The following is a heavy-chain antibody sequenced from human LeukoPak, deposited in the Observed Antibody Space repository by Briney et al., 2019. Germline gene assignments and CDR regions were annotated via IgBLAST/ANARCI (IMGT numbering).Heavy chain of an antibody. CDR2: VSGNGEST. J-gene: IGHJ4*02. CDR3: ARGGSDTAMAHDY. V-gene: IGHV3-23*01. Sequence: GGSLRLSCASTVTLGSYAMTWVLQAPGKGLEWVSAVSGNGESTYYADSVRGRFTISRDNSKNTLYLQMNSLRAEDTAVYFCARGGSDTAMAHDYWGQGTLVTVSS. CDR1: TVTLGSYA. D-gene: IGHD5-18*01.